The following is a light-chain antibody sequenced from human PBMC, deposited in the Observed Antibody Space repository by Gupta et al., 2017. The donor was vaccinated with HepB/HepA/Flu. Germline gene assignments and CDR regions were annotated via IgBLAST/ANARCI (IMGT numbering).Light chain of an antibody. CDR2: YDD. CDR1: STNIGNNG. J-gene: IGLJ3*02. Sequence: SVLTHPPSVLAAPLPTVTISFSGSSTNIGNNGVNWYQQRTGKAPKLLMYYDDRRPSGVADRFSGSKSGTSAALASSGLQSEDGADYYCAAWEDRMNGWVFGGGTKLTVL. CDR3: AAWEDRMNGWV. V-gene: IGLV1-36*01.